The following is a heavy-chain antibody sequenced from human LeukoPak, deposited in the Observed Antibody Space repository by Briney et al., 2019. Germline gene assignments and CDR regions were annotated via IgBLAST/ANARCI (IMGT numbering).Heavy chain of an antibody. Sequence: GGSLRLSCAASGFTFSSYAMSWVRQAPGKGLEWVSAISGSGGSTCYADSVKGRFTISRDNSKNTLYLQMNSLRAEDTAVYYCALYTRVVPAAKYYFDYWGQGTLVTVSS. V-gene: IGHV3-23*01. CDR1: GFTFSSYA. CDR2: ISGSGGST. CDR3: ALYTRVVPAAKYYFDY. D-gene: IGHD2-2*01. J-gene: IGHJ4*02.